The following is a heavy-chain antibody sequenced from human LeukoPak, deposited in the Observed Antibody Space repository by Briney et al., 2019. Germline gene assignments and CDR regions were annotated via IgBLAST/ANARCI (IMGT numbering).Heavy chain of an antibody. CDR3: ARDAGNSGYGCDL. CDR2: IRSSSET. Sequence: GGSLRLSCAASGIIFSQYSMNWVRQAPGKGLEWVSHIRSSSETFYADSVKGRFTISRDNARNSLYLQMNNLRGEDTAIYYCARDAGNSGYGCDLWGQGTLVTVSS. J-gene: IGHJ5*02. V-gene: IGHV3-48*01. D-gene: IGHD5-12*01. CDR1: GIIFSQYS.